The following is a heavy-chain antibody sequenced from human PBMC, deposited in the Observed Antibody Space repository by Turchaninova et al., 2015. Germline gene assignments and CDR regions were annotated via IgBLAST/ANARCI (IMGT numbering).Heavy chain of an antibody. V-gene: IGHV3-74*01. D-gene: IGHD3-22*01. CDR2: INNAGTTT. CDR3: VPPDRSGFS. Sequence: VESSVVLGQPGGSLRLSCEVAGFSIINKWMHWARRVPGKGLEWVSHINNAGTTTRYADSVRGRFTISRDNARNTVFLQMKGLRVDDTAVYYCVPPDRSGFSWGQGTLVSVSS. J-gene: IGHJ5*02. CDR1: GFSIINKW.